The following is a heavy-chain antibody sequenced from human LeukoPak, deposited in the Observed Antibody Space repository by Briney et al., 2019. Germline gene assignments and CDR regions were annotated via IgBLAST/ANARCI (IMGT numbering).Heavy chain of an antibody. V-gene: IGHV3-11*01. CDR3: VRDKED. J-gene: IGHJ4*02. Sequence: GGSLRHSCAASGFTFSGYYMSWIRQAPGKGLERVSYIIILIASIYYTDSLKSRFTISRDKAKNSLYLQMNTLRAANTALYNSVRDKEDWGQGTLVTVSS. CDR2: IIILIASI. CDR1: GFTFSGYY.